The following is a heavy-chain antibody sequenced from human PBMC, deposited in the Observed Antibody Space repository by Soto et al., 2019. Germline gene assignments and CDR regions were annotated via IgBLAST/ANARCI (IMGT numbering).Heavy chain of an antibody. Sequence: SETLSLTCTVSGGCITTYYWTWIRQPPGKGLEWIGYIYHSGSTYYNPSLKSRVTISVDRSKNQFSLKLSSVTAADTAVYYCARERVGSGWFDPWGQGTLVTVSS. CDR3: ARERVGSGWFDP. J-gene: IGHJ5*02. D-gene: IGHD1-26*01. V-gene: IGHV4-59*12. CDR2: IYHSGST. CDR1: GGCITTYY.